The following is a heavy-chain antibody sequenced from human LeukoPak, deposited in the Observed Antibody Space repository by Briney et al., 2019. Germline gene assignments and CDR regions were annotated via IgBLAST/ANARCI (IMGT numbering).Heavy chain of an antibody. CDR1: GFTFSSYR. D-gene: IGHD3-22*01. J-gene: IGHJ5*02. CDR2: ISSSSSYI. V-gene: IGHV3-21*01. Sequence: GGSLRLSCAASGFTFSSYRMNWVRQAPGKGLEWVSSISSSSSYIYYADSVKGRFTISRDNAKNSLYLQMNSLRAEDTAVYYCASTYDSSGYLGWFDPWGQGTLVTVSS. CDR3: ASTYDSSGYLGWFDP.